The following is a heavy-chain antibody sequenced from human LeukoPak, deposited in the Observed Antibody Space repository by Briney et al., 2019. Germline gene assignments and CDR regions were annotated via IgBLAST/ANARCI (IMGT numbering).Heavy chain of an antibody. J-gene: IGHJ5*02. V-gene: IGHV4-59*01. CDR1: GGSISSYY. D-gene: IGHD6-13*01. CDR3: ARGGPAAGTRWFDP. CDR2: IYYSGST. Sequence: PSETLSLICTVSGGSISSYYWSWIRQPPGKGLEWIGYIYYSGSTNYNPSLKSRVTMSVDTSKNQFSLKLTSVTAADTAVYYCARGGPAAGTRWFDPWGQGTLVTVSS.